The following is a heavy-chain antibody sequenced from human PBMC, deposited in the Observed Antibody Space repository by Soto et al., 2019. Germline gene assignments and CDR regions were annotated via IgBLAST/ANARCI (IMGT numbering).Heavy chain of an antibody. CDR2: IIPIFGTA. V-gene: IGHV1-69*13. D-gene: IGHD3-22*01. J-gene: IGHJ3*02. CDR1: GGTFSSYA. Sequence: SVKVSCKASGGTFSSYAISWVRQAPGQGLEWMGGIIPIFGTANYAQKFQGRVTITADESTSTAYMELSSLRSEDTAVYYCARDAPFDYYDSSGRGPFDIWGQGTMVTVS. CDR3: ARDAPFDYYDSSGRGPFDI.